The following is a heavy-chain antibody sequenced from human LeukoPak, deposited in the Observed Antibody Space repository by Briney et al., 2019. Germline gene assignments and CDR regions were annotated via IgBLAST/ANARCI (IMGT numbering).Heavy chain of an antibody. Sequence: GGSLRLSCAASGFTFNSYWMTWVRQAPGKGLEWVANIKQDGIEKCYVDSVKGRFTISRDNAKNSLYLQMNSLRGEDTAVYYCARGFIKLDNWGQGTLVTVSS. CDR2: IKQDGIEK. J-gene: IGHJ4*02. CDR1: GFTFNSYW. CDR3: ARGFIKLDN. D-gene: IGHD1-1*01. V-gene: IGHV3-7*01.